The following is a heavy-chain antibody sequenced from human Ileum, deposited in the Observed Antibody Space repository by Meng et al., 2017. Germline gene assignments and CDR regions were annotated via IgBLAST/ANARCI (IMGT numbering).Heavy chain of an antibody. CDR1: GFTFSTYD. Sequence: GESLKISCAASGFTFSTYDMHWVRQAPGKGPEWVSLINAGDSPTYYADSVKGRFTISRDNSKNTVYLQMSNLRAEDTAVYFCAKGAYYYASGTYYNRVLGYWGQGTLVTVSS. J-gene: IGHJ4*02. CDR2: INAGDSPT. V-gene: IGHV3-23*01. CDR3: AKGAYYYASGTYYNRVLGY. D-gene: IGHD3-10*01.